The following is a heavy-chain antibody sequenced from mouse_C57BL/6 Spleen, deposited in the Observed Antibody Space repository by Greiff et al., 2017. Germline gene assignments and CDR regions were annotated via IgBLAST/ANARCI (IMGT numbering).Heavy chain of an antibody. CDR1: GYAFSSYW. CDR2: IYPGDGDT. Sequence: VMLVESGAELVKPGASVKISCKASGYAFSSYWMNWVKQRPGKGLEWLGQIYPGDGDTNYNGKFKGKATLTADKSSSTAYMQLSSLTSEDSAVYFCAKCYDYPYSLDYWGQGTSVTVSS. D-gene: IGHD2-4*01. CDR3: AKCYDYPYSLDY. J-gene: IGHJ4*01. V-gene: IGHV1-80*01.